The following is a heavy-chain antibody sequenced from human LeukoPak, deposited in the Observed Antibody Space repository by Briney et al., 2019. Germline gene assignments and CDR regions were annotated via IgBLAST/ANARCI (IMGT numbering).Heavy chain of an antibody. CDR2: INHSGST. CDR1: GGSFSGYY. J-gene: IGHJ4*02. Sequence: KPSETLSLTCAVYGGSFSGYYWSWIRQPPGKGLEWIGEINHSGSTNYNPSLKSRVTISVDTSKNQFSLKLSSVTAADTAVYYCARGRAWRYCSSTSGYRFDYWGQGTLVTVSS. V-gene: IGHV4-34*01. D-gene: IGHD2-2*01. CDR3: ARGRAWRYCSSTSGYRFDY.